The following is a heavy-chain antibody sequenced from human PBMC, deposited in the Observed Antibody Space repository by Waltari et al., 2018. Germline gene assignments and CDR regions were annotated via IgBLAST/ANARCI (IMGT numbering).Heavy chain of an antibody. CDR3: ARVLAYCSSPSCPEAFDI. J-gene: IGHJ3*02. Sequence: QVQLQESGPGLVKPPETLSLTCTVSGYFISSGYYWGWIRQPPGKGLEWIGTIFHTGNTYYSQTLNSRATISIYTSKNQFSLKSSSVTAADSAVYYCARVLAYCSSPSCPEAFDIWGQGTMVTVSS. CDR1: GYFISSGYY. CDR2: IFHTGNT. D-gene: IGHD2-2*01. V-gene: IGHV4-38-2*02.